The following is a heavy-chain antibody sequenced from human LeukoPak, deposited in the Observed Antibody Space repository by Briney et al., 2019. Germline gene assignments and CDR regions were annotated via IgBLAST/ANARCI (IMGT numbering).Heavy chain of an antibody. CDR3: AKEGRSLQTY. J-gene: IGHJ4*02. D-gene: IGHD5-24*01. CDR1: GFMFSSNW. V-gene: IGHV3-7*03. Sequence: GGSLRLSCAASGFMFSSNWMSWVRLAPGKGLEWVANIKEDGTETYYVDSVKGRFTISRDNAKNSLYLQMNSLRVEDTAVYYCAKEGRSLQTYWGQGTLVTASS. CDR2: IKEDGTET.